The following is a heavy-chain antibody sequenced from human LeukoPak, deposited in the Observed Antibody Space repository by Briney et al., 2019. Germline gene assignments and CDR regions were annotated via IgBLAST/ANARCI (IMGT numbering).Heavy chain of an antibody. CDR3: ARDRRSSSWFPNYYYYGMDV. D-gene: IGHD6-13*01. CDR1: GFTFSSYA. V-gene: IGHV3-30-3*01. CDR2: ISYDGSSK. Sequence: GGSLRLSCAASGFTFSSYAMHWVRQAPGKGLEWVAVISYDGSSKYYADSVKGRFTISRDNSKNTLYLQVNSLRTEDTAVYYCARDRRSSSWFPNYYYYGMDVWGQGTTVTVSS. J-gene: IGHJ6*02.